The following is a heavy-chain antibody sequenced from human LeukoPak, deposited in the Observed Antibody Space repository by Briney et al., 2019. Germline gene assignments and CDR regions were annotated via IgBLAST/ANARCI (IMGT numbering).Heavy chain of an antibody. CDR2: IYYSGST. V-gene: IGHV4-39*07. J-gene: IGHJ3*02. D-gene: IGHD5-18*01. CDR1: GGSISSSSYY. Sequence: PSETLSLTCTVSGGSISSSSYYWGWIRQPPGKGLEWIGSIYYSGSTYYNPSLKSRVTISVDTSKNQFSLKLSSVTAADTAVYYCARGHGQLWPGDAFDIWGQGTMVTVSS. CDR3: ARGHGQLWPGDAFDI.